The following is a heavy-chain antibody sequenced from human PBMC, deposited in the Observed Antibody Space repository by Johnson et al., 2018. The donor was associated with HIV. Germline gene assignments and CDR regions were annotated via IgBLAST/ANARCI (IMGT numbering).Heavy chain of an antibody. CDR3: AKDRRSFYGGKAADVFDI. J-gene: IGHJ3*02. CDR1: GFTFSSYG. D-gene: IGHD4-23*01. V-gene: IGHV3-30*18. CDR2: ISYDGSNK. Sequence: QVQLVESGGGVVQPGRSLRLSCAASGFTFSSYGMHWVRQAPAKGLEWVAVISYDGSNKYYADSVKGRFTISRDNSKNTLYLQMNSLRGEDTAVYYCAKDRRSFYGGKAADVFDIWGQGTMVTVSS.